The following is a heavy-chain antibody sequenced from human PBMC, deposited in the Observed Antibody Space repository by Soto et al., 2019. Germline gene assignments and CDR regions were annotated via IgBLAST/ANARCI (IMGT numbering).Heavy chain of an antibody. J-gene: IGHJ3*02. CDR3: ARGYYDSSGQSNTFDI. V-gene: IGHV4-59*01. D-gene: IGHD3-22*01. CDR2: VSYSGST. CDR1: GASISSSY. Sequence: SETLSLTCTVSGASISSSYWSWIRQSPGKGLEWIGYVSYSGSTNYNPSLKSRVTISVDTSKNQFSLKLSSVTAADTAVYYCARGYYDSSGQSNTFDIRGHGTMVTVSS.